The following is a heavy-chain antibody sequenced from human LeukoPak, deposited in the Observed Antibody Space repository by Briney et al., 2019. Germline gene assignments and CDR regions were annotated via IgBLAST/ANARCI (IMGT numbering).Heavy chain of an antibody. Sequence: PGGSLRLSCVASGFTFTNYWMHWVRQAPGKGLVGVSRTNSDESRTTYADRVKGRFTIPRDYAKNSLYPKMKSLRAEDTPVYHCARDGLAYSHEISGYYFDHWGQGTLVPVLS. CDR1: GFTFTNYW. D-gene: IGHD3-22*01. CDR3: ARDGLAYSHEISGYYFDH. J-gene: IGHJ4*02. V-gene: IGHV3-74*01. CDR2: TNSDESRT.